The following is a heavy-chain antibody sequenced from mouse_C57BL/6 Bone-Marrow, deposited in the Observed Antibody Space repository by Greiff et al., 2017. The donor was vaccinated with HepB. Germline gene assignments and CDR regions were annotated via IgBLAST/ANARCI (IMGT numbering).Heavy chain of an antibody. D-gene: IGHD2-1*01. CDR1: GYTFTSYW. Sequence: VQLQQSGAELVKPGASVKMSCKASGYTFTSYWITWVKQRPGQGLEWIGDIYPGSGSTNYNEKFKSKATLTVDTSSSTAYMQLSSLTSEDSAVYYCARGNYERYYFDYWGQGTTLTVSS. V-gene: IGHV1-55*01. J-gene: IGHJ2*01. CDR2: IYPGSGST. CDR3: ARGNYERYYFDY.